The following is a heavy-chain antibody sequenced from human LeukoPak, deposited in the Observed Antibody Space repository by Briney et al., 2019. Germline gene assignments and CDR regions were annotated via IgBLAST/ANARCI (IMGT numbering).Heavy chain of an antibody. V-gene: IGHV1-46*01. CDR1: GYTFTGYY. D-gene: IGHD2/OR15-2a*01. J-gene: IGHJ3*02. CDR3: AREGNSWGGERVHFDI. CDR2: INPSGGST. Sequence: ASVKVSCKASGYTFTGYYMHWVRQAPGQGLEWMGIINPSGGSTSYAQKFQGRVTMTRDTSTSTVYMGLSSLRSEDTAVYYCAREGNSWGGERVHFDIWGQGTMVTVSS.